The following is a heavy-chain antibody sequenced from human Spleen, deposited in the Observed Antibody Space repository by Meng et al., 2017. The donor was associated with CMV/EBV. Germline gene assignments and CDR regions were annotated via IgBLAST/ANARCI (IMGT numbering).Heavy chain of an antibody. D-gene: IGHD2-21*01. Sequence: GGSLRLSCAASGFTFSSYAMSWVRQAPGKGLEWVSSISSSSSYIYYADSVKGRFTISRDNAKNSLYLQMNSLRAEDTAVYYCARLEMPIAYCGADCDYWGQGTLVTVSS. CDR2: ISSSSSYI. CDR1: GFTFSSYA. V-gene: IGHV3-21*01. J-gene: IGHJ4*02. CDR3: ARLEMPIAYCGADCDY.